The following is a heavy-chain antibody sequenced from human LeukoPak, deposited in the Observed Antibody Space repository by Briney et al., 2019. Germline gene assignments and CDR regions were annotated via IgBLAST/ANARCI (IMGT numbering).Heavy chain of an antibody. J-gene: IGHJ5*02. CDR3: ARGGYSSGWIYNWFDP. CDR1: GFTFSSYW. CDR2: IKQDGSEK. D-gene: IGHD6-19*01. V-gene: IGHV3-7*01. Sequence: GGSLRLYCAASGFTFSSYWMSWVRQAPGKGLEWVANIKQDGSEKYYVDSVKGRFTISRDNAKNSLYLQMNSLRAEDTAVYYCARGGYSSGWIYNWFDPWGQGTLVTVSS.